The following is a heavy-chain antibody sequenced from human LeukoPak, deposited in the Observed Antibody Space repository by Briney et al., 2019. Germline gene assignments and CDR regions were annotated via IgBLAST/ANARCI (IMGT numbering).Heavy chain of an antibody. V-gene: IGHV3-23*01. CDR2: ISGSGGST. D-gene: IGHD3-3*02. CDR1: GFTFSSYG. J-gene: IGHJ3*02. CDR3: GKGIRGGGTLRRSGAFDI. Sequence: PGGSLRLSCAASGFTFSSYGMSWVRQAPGKGLEWVSAISGSGGSTYYADSVKGRFTISRDNSKNTLYLQMNSLRAEDTAVYYCGKGIRGGGTLRRSGAFDIWGQGTMVTVSS.